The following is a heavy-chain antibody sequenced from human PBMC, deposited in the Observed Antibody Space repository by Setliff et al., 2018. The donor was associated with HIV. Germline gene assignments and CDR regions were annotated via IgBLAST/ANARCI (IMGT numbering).Heavy chain of an antibody. V-gene: IGHV3-23*01. CDR2: ISGSGDKT. D-gene: IGHD2-15*01. J-gene: IGHJ6*03. CDR1: GFTFNDFS. Sequence: LRLSCAASGFTFNDFSMTWVRQAPGKGLEWVSAISGSGDKTYHADSVKGRFTLSRDNSKNAMFLQMDSLRAEDTAVYYCARDSYGGKIHYYMDVWGKGTTVTVSS. CDR3: ARDSYGGKIHYYMDV.